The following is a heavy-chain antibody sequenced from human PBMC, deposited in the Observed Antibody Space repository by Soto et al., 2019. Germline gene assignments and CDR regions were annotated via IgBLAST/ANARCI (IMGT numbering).Heavy chain of an antibody. CDR1: GVTISGYW. D-gene: IGHD2-15*01. CDR2: ISSDGSRT. J-gene: IGHJ5*02. V-gene: IGHV3-74*01. CDR3: ARSCCREQNGFDP. Sequence: EVQLVESGGDLVQPGGSLRLSCAASGVTISGYWMHWVRQAPGKGLVWVSRISSDGSRTDYADSVKGRFTISRDNAMNTVHLQMNSLRVEDTAVYYCARSCCREQNGFDPWGQGTLVTVSS.